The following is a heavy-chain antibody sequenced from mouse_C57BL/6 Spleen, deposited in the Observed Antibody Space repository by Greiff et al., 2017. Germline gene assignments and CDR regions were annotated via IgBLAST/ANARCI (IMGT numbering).Heavy chain of an antibody. J-gene: IGHJ3*01. D-gene: IGHD1-1*01. V-gene: IGHV1-22*01. CDR2: INPNNGGT. CDR3: ARSGYGSSYYWFAY. CDR1: GYTFTDYN. Sequence: EVQLQQSGPELVKPGASVKMSCKASGYTFTDYNMHWVKQSHGKSLEWIGYINPNNGGTSYNQKFKGKATLTVNKSSSTAYMELRSLTSEYSAVYYCARSGYGSSYYWFAYWGQGTLVTVSA.